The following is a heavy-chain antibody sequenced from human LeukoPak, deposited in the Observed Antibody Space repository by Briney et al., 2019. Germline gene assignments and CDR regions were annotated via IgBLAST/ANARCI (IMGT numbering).Heavy chain of an antibody. D-gene: IGHD3-22*01. J-gene: IGHJ3*02. V-gene: IGHV3-30*03. CDR1: GFTFSSYG. Sequence: GRSLRLSCAASGFTFSSYGMHWVRQAPGKGLEWVAVISYDGSNKYYADSVEGRISISRDNSKNTLYLQMNSLRAEDTAVYYCAREGNYYDSSGYKYDAFDIWGQGTMVTVSS. CDR3: AREGNYYDSSGYKYDAFDI. CDR2: ISYDGSNK.